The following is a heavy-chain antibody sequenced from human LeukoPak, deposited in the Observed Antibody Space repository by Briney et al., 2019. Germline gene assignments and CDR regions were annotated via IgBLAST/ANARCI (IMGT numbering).Heavy chain of an antibody. Sequence: PGGSLRLSCAASGFTFRNYYMIWIHQATGKGLEWLSYISSNGNTIYYADSVRGRFTVSRDNVKNSLFVEMNSLRAEDTAVYYCARDGYNYFDFWGQGTLVTVSS. D-gene: IGHD5-24*01. CDR3: ARDGYNYFDF. CDR1: GFTFRNYY. V-gene: IGHV3-11*01. CDR2: ISSNGNTI. J-gene: IGHJ4*02.